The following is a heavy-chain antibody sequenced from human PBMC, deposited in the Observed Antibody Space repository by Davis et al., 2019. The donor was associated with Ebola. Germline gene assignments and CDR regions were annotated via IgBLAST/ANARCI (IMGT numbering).Heavy chain of an antibody. Sequence: ASVKVSCKVSGYTLTELSMHWVRQAPGKGLEWMGGFDPEDGETIYAQKFQGRVTMTEDTSTDTAYMELSSLRSEDTAVYYCATVSGVANWFDPWGQGTLVTVSS. D-gene: IGHD2-15*01. CDR1: GYTLTELS. J-gene: IGHJ5*02. V-gene: IGHV1-24*01. CDR2: FDPEDGET. CDR3: ATVSGVANWFDP.